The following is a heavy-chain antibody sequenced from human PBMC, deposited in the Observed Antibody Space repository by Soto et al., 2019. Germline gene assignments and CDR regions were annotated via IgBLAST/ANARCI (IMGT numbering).Heavy chain of an antibody. Sequence: SLTCTVSGGSISSGGYYWSWIRQRPGQGLEWIGYIYYSGSTYCNPSLKSRVTISVDTSENQFSLKLSSVTAADTAVYYCARLSYGSGTYYWFDPWGQGTLVTVSS. CDR3: ARLSYGSGTYYWFDP. D-gene: IGHD3-10*01. CDR2: IYYSGST. V-gene: IGHV4-31*03. CDR1: GGSISSGGYY. J-gene: IGHJ5*02.